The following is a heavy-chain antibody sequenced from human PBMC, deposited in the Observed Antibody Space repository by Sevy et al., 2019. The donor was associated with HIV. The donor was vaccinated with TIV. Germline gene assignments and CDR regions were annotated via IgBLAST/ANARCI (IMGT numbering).Heavy chain of an antibody. J-gene: IGHJ6*02. CDR2: ISSDGVST. V-gene: IGHV3-64D*06. CDR3: VKDPDYNFWRGDYGMDV. Sequence: GGSLRLSCSGSGSSFSNSAMNWVRQTPGKGLKYVSAISSDGVSTYYTDSVRGRFTISRDNSKNTLYLQMSSLRVEDTAVYYCVKDPDYNFWRGDYGMDVWGQGTTVTVSS. CDR1: GSSFSNSA. D-gene: IGHD3-3*01.